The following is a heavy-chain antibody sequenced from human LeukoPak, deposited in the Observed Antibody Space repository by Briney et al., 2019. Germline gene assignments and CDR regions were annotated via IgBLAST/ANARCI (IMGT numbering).Heavy chain of an antibody. D-gene: IGHD2-15*01. J-gene: IGHJ5*02. CDR2: ISPYNGNT. CDR1: GYTFTSYG. CDR3: ARSGTAYCNGGSCYGSKFDP. V-gene: IGHV1-18*01. Sequence: VASVKVSFKASGYTFTSYGITWVRQAPGHGLEWMGWISPYNGNTNYAQNLQGRVTMTTDTSTSTAYMELRSLQSDDTAVYYCARSGTAYCNGGSCYGSKFDPWGQGTLVTVSS.